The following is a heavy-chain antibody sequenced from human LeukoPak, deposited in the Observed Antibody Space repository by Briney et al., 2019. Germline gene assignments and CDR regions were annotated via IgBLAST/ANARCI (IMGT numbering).Heavy chain of an antibody. CDR1: GFTFSSYA. V-gene: IGHV3-30*18. J-gene: IGHJ4*02. D-gene: IGHD3-22*01. Sequence: GGSLRLSCAAAGFTFSSYAMHWVCQAPAKGLELVAVISYDGSNKYYADSVKGRFTISRDNSKNTLDLQMNSLRAEDTAVYYCAKEGNYYDSSGYYRSYYFDYWGQGTLVTVSS. CDR3: AKEGNYYDSSGYYRSYYFDY. CDR2: ISYDGSNK.